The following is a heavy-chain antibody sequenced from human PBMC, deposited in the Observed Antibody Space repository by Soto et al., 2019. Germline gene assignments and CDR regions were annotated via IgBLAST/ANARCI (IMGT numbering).Heavy chain of an antibody. Sequence: EVQLEESGGGLVKPGGSLRLSCVASGFKFSADSMNWVRQAPGKGLEWVSAISSSSSDIYYADSVKGRFTVSRANAKKSLFLQTNSLRVEDTAVYYCACITGTINGFDPWGHGTLVIVSS. CDR1: GFKFSADS. CDR2: ISSSSSDI. J-gene: IGHJ5*02. V-gene: IGHV3-21*01. D-gene: IGHD1-7*01. CDR3: ACITGTINGFDP.